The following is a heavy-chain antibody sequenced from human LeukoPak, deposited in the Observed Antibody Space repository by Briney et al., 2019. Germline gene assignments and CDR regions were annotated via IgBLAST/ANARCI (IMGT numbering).Heavy chain of an antibody. J-gene: IGHJ6*03. V-gene: IGHV7-4-1*02. CDR3: ARLQGWLDYYYYYMDV. Sequence: ASVKVSCKASGYTFTSYAMNWVRQAPGQGLEWMGWINTNTGNPTYAQGFTGRFVFSLDTSVCTAYLQISSLKAEDTAVYYCARLQGWLDYYYYYMDVWGKGTTVTVSS. D-gene: IGHD6-19*01. CDR1: GYTFTSYA. CDR2: INTNTGNP.